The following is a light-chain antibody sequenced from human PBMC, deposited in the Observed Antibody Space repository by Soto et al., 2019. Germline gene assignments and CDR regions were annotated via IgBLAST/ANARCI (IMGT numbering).Light chain of an antibody. CDR2: GAS. CDR1: QSVSSN. J-gene: IGKJ1*01. V-gene: IGKV3-15*01. CDR3: QQYGSSPKT. Sequence: EIVLTQSPATLSVSPGERATLSCRASQSVSSNLAWYQQKPGQAPRLLIYGASSRATGIPDRFSGSGSGTEFTLTISSLQSEDFAVYYCQQYGSSPKTFGQGTKVDIK.